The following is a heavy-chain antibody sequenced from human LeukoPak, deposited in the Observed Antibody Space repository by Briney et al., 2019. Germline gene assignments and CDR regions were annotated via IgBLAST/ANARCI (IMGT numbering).Heavy chain of an antibody. Sequence: PGGSLRLSCAASGFIVSYQYLTWVRQAPGKGLEWVAVISHDETYKYCADSLKGRFTISRDNSKNTLYLQMNSLRVEDTAVYYCARDVTVTTDNSLDPWGQGTLVTVSS. CDR2: ISHDETYK. V-gene: IGHV3-30*03. D-gene: IGHD4-17*01. J-gene: IGHJ5*02. CDR3: ARDVTVTTDNSLDP. CDR1: GFIVSYQY.